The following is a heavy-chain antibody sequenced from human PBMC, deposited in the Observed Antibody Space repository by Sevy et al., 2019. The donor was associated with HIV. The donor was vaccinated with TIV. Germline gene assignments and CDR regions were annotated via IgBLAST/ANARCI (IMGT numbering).Heavy chain of an antibody. Sequence: ASVKVSCKVSGYTLTKLPMHWVRQAPRKGLERMGGFDPEDGETIYSQRFQGRVTMTEDTSTDTAYMELSSLRSEDTAVYYCATLDLWSENPFYGTDVWGQGTTVTVSS. CDR1: GYTLTKLP. V-gene: IGHV1-24*01. CDR2: FDPEDGET. D-gene: IGHD3-3*01. J-gene: IGHJ6*02. CDR3: ATLDLWSENPFYGTDV.